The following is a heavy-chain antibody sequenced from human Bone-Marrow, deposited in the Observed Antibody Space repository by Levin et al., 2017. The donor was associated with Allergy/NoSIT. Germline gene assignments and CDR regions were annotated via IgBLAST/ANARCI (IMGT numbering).Heavy chain of an antibody. V-gene: IGHV4-39*07. CDR2: IHHIGST. CDR3: ANHNDFWGGFFDP. D-gene: IGHD3-3*01. CDR1: GGSIRSTYYY. J-gene: IGHJ5*02. Sequence: SETLSLTCTVSGGSIRSTYYYWGWIRQPPGEGLEWIGSIHHIGSTYYNPSLKSRVTTSVDTSKNQFSLKVTSVTAADTAVSYCANHNDFWGGFFDPWGQGALVTVSS.